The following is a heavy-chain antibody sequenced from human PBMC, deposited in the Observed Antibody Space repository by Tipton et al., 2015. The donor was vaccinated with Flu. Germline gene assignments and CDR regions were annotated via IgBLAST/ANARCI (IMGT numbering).Heavy chain of an antibody. CDR2: IHSSGST. CDR1: GDSISGGDYY. CDR3: AREREFSYGYGFDY. V-gene: IGHV4-61*02. Sequence: TLSLTCTVSGDSISGGDYYWSWIRQSPGKGLEWIGRIHSSGSTSYNPSFKSRVTISVDTSKNQFSLRLTSVTAADTAVYYCAREREFSYGYGFDYWGQGTLVTISS. D-gene: IGHD5-18*01. J-gene: IGHJ4*02.